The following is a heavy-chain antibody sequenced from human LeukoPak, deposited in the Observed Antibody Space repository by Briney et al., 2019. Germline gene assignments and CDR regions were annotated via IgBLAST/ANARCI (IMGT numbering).Heavy chain of an antibody. J-gene: IGHJ5*02. Sequence: PGASVKVSCKTSGYTFTSYGINWVRQATGQGLEWMGWLNPNSGNTGYAQKFQGRVTITRNTSINTAYMELSSLRSEDTAVYYCARMTVSGRDNWFDPWGQGTLVTVSS. V-gene: IGHV1-8*03. CDR1: GYTFTSYG. D-gene: IGHD6-19*01. CDR3: ARMTVSGRDNWFDP. CDR2: LNPNSGNT.